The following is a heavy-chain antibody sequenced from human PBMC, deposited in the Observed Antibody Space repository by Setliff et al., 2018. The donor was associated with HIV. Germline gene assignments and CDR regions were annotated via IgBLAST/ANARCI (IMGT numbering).Heavy chain of an antibody. V-gene: IGHV4-61*02. CDR3: ARLDCSSSSGFVDY. D-gene: IGHD2-2*01. CDR2: IYTSGST. J-gene: IGHJ4*02. CDR1: GGSISSGSYY. Sequence: SETLSLTCTVSGGSISSGSYYWSWIRQPAGKGLQWIGRIYTSGSTNYNPSLKSRVTISVDTSKNQFSLKLNSVTAADTAVYYCARLDCSSSSGFVDYWGQGTLVTVSS.